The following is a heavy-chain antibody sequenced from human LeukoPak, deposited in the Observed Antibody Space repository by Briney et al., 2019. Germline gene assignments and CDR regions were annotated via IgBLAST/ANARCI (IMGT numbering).Heavy chain of an antibody. D-gene: IGHD6-19*01. CDR2: ITSSGTTI. V-gene: IGHV3-48*03. CDR3: ARAYSSVASCDY. Sequence: GGSLRLSCAASGFRFSSYEMNWVRQAPGKGLEWVSYITSSGTTIHYADSVKGRFTISRDNAKNSLYLQMNSLRAEDTAVYYCARAYSSVASCDYWGQGTLVTVTS. CDR1: GFRFSSYE. J-gene: IGHJ4*02.